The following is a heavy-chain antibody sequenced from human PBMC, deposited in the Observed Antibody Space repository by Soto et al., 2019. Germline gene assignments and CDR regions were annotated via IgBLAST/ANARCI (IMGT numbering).Heavy chain of an antibody. V-gene: IGHV4-39*01. CDR1: GGSISSYY. CDR3: ARQGLGYCISTSCYSAPYYFDY. J-gene: IGHJ4*02. D-gene: IGHD2-2*01. Sequence: SETLCLTCTVSGGSISSYYWGWIRQPPGKGLEWIGSIYYSGSTYYNPSLKSRVTISVDTSKNQFSLRLSSVTAADTAVYYCARQGLGYCISTSCYSAPYYFDYWGQGTLVTVSS. CDR2: IYYSGST.